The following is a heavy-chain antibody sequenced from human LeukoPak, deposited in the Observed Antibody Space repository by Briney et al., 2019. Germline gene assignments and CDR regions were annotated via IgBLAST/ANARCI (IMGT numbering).Heavy chain of an antibody. CDR2: IKQDGSEK. V-gene: IGHV3-7*01. Sequence: PGGSLRLSCAASGFTFSSYSMNWVRQAPGKGLEWLANIKQDGSEKYYVDSLKGRFTISRDNAKNSLYLQMNSLRDEDTAVYYCSRDPRPCDYWGQGTLVTVSS. CDR3: SRDPRPCDY. J-gene: IGHJ4*02. CDR1: GFTFSSYS.